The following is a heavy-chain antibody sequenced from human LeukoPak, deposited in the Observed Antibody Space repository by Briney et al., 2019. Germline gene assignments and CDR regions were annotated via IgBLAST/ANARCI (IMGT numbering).Heavy chain of an antibody. CDR3: AKDSRYGYFFDY. D-gene: IGHD5-18*01. CDR1: RFTFSSYW. J-gene: IGHJ4*02. V-gene: IGHV3-7*01. CDR2: IKQDGSEK. Sequence: PGGSLRLSCAASRFTFSSYWMSWVRQAPGKGLEWVANIKQDGSEKYYVDSVKGRFTISRDNSKNTLYLQMNSLRAEDTAVYYCAKDSRYGYFFDYWGQGTLVTVSS.